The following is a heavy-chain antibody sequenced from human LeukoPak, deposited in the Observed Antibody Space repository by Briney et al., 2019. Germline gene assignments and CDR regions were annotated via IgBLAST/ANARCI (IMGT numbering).Heavy chain of an antibody. CDR3: ARGMSGSYDFLSGYYPGKYYFDY. V-gene: IGHV1-8*01. CDR2: MNPNSGNT. D-gene: IGHD3-3*01. CDR1: GYTFTSYD. Sequence: GASVKVSCKASGYTFTSYDINWVRQATGQGLEWMGWMNPNSGNTGYAQKFQGRVTMTRNTSISTAYMELSSLRSEDTAVYYCARGMSGSYDFLSGYYPGKYYFDYWGQGTLVTVSS. J-gene: IGHJ4*02.